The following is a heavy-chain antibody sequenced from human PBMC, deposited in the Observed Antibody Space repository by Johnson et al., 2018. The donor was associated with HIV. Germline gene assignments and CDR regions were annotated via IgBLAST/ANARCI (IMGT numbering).Heavy chain of an antibody. V-gene: IGHV3-30-3*01. D-gene: IGHD6-19*01. Sequence: QVQLVESGGGVVQPGRSLRLSCVASGFIFSNFAMHWVRQAPGKGLEWMAIISYDGSKKYYADSVKGRFTISRDNSKSTLNLQMNSLRAEDTAIYYCAKDDNLGVWYSDAFDVWGQGTVVTVSS. CDR3: AKDDNLGVWYSDAFDV. CDR2: ISYDGSKK. CDR1: GFIFSNFA. J-gene: IGHJ3*01.